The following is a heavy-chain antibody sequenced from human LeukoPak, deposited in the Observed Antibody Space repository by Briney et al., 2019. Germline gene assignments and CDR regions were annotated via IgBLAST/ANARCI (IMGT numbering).Heavy chain of an antibody. Sequence: PSETLSLTCAVYGVSFSGYYWSWIRQPPGKGLEWIGEINHSGSTNYNPSLKSRVTISVDTSKHQYSLKLSSVTAADTAVYYCARPPGYSRYWYFDLWGRGTLVTVSS. CDR1: GVSFSGYY. CDR3: ARPPGYSRYWYFDL. D-gene: IGHD6-13*01. CDR2: INHSGST. J-gene: IGHJ2*01. V-gene: IGHV4-34*01.